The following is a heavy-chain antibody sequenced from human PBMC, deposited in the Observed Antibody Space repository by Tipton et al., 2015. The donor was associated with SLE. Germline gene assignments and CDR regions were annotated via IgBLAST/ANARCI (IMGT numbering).Heavy chain of an antibody. CDR1: GYSFNTYW. V-gene: IGHV5-51*03. CDR2: IYPDDSDT. Sequence: QSGAEVKKPGESLKIPCKGSGYSFNTYWIGWVRQMPGKGLEWIGIIYPDDSDTTYNPSLQGHFTISADKSINTAFLQWRSLKASDTAMYYCARLQLAGTWYFDLWGRGTLVTVSS. J-gene: IGHJ2*01. D-gene: IGHD6-19*01. CDR3: ARLQLAGTWYFDL.